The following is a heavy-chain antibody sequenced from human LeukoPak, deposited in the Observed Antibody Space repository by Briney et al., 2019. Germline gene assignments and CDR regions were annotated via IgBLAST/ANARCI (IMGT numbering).Heavy chain of an antibody. V-gene: IGHV1-2*02. J-gene: IGHJ4*02. CDR1: GYTFTDYY. Sequence: ASVKVSCKTSGYTFTDYYIHWVRQAPGQGLEWMGWIVPNSGGTKYAQKFQGRVTMTRDTSISTAYMELSRLRYDDTAVYYCATLGATSFDYLGQGALVTVSS. CDR3: ATLGATSFDY. D-gene: IGHD1-26*01. CDR2: IVPNSGGT.